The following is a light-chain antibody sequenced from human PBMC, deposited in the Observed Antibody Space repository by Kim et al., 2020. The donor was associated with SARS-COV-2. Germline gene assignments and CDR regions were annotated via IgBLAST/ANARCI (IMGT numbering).Light chain of an antibody. V-gene: IGKV4-1*01. CDR2: WAS. CDR3: QQYYSSPYT. CDR1: QSLLYASNNKNY. J-gene: IGKJ2*01. Sequence: DIVMTQSLDSLVVSLGERATINCKSTQSLLYASNNKNYLAWYQQRPGQPPKLLIYWASTRESGIPDRFSDRGSGTDFTLTISNLQAEGVAVYYCQQYYSSPYTCGQGTKLEI.